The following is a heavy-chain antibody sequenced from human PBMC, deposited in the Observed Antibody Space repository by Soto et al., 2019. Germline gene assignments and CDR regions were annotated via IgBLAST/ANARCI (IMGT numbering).Heavy chain of an antibody. CDR2: IIPILGKA. Sequence: SVKVSCKASGGTFSSYTISWVRQAPGQGLEWMGRIIPILGKANYAQKFQGRVTFTADKPANTAYMELSSLISEDTAVYYCATPQEYDGCLDSWGQGTLVTVDS. J-gene: IGHJ4*02. V-gene: IGHV1-69*02. D-gene: IGHD3-16*01. CDR1: GGTFSSYT. CDR3: ATPQEYDGCLDS.